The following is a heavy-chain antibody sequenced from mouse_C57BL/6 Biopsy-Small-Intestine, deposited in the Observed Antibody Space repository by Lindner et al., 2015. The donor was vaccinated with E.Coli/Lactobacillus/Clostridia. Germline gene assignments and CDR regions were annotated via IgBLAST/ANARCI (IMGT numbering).Heavy chain of an antibody. CDR2: IYPRDGYT. CDR3: SRRGMGLRGDY. V-gene: IGHV1-63*02. CDR1: GYTFTNYW. Sequence: VQLQESGTELVRPGTSVKMSCKAAGYTFTNYWIGWVKQRPGHGLEWIGDIYPRDGYTNYNEKFKGRATLTADTSSRTAYMHLSSLTSEDSAIYYCSRRGMGLRGDYWGQGTTLTVSS. J-gene: IGHJ2*01. D-gene: IGHD2-2*01.